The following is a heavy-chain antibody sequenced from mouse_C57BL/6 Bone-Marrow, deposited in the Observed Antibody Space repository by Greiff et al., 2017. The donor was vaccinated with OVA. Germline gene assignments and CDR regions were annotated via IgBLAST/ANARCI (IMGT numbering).Heavy chain of an antibody. CDR3: TRKDSLRRYFDV. V-gene: IGHV1-5*01. CDR2: IYPGNSDT. D-gene: IGHD1-2*01. J-gene: IGHJ1*03. CDR1: GYTFTSYW. Sequence: EVKVVESGTVLARPGASVKMSCKTSGYTFTSYWMHWVKQRPGQGLEWIGAIYPGNSDTSYNQKFKGKAKLTAVTSASTAYMELSSLTNEDSAVYYCTRKDSLRRYFDVWGTGTTVTVSS.